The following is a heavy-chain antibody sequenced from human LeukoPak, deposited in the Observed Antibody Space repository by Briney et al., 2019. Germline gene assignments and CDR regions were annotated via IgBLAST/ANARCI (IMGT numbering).Heavy chain of an antibody. CDR3: AIQATPAEVYGRYV. Sequence: SQTLSLTCTVSGGAISSDSYYWMCMPHAAGEGXXXXXRIYTSGSTNYNPSLKSRVTISVNTYKTQCSLKMRSVTAAATAVYYCAIQATPAEVYGRYVWGQGTTVTVSS. CDR2: IYTSGST. J-gene: IGHJ6*02. CDR1: GGAISSDSYY. V-gene: IGHV4-61*02.